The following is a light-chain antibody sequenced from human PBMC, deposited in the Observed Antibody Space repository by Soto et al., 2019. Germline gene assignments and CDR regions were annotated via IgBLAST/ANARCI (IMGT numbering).Light chain of an antibody. CDR2: DAS. Sequence: AIHLTQSPSSLSATVGDSVTITCRASQGIARALAWYQQKPGKAPKLLIYDASSLESGVPSRFSGSVYVTDFTLTITSLQPEDFATYYCQQFSNYPLTFGGGTKVEIK. CDR1: QGIARA. CDR3: QQFSNYPLT. V-gene: IGKV1D-13*01. J-gene: IGKJ4*01.